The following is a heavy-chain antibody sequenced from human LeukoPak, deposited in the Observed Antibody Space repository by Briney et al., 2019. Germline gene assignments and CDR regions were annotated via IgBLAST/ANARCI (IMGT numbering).Heavy chain of an antibody. CDR2: IIPIFGTA. D-gene: IGHD4/OR15-4a*01. CDR3: AISKYGGQTRILQLGY. CDR1: GGTFSSYA. Sequence: SVKVSCKASGGTFSSYAISWVRQAPGQGLEWMGGIIPIFGTASYAQKFQGRVTITTDESTSTAYMELSSLRSEDTAVYYCAISKYGGQTRILQLGYWGQGTLVTVSS. J-gene: IGHJ4*02. V-gene: IGHV1-69*05.